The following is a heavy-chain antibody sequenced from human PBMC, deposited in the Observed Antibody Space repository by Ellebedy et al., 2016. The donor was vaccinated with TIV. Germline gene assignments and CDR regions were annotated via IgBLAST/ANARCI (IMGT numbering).Heavy chain of an antibody. V-gene: IGHV1-18*01. CDR2: ISAYNGNT. Sequence: AASVKVSCKASGYTFTSYGISWVRQAPGQGLEWMGWISAYNGNTNYAQKLQGRVTMTTDTSTSTAYMELRSLRSDDTAVYYCARVPVVDPRYCSGGSCYSINYGMDVWGQGTTVTVSS. CDR3: ARVPVVDPRYCSGGSCYSINYGMDV. CDR1: GYTFTSYG. J-gene: IGHJ6*02. D-gene: IGHD2-15*01.